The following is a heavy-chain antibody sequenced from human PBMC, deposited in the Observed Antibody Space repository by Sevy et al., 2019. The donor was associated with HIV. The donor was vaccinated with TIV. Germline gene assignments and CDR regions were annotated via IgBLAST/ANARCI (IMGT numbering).Heavy chain of an antibody. CDR1: GFTFTTYD. Sequence: GGSLRLSCAASGFTFTTYDMTWVRQAPGKGLEWISYISSSANDIKYEDSVKGRFTISRDNARNSLYLAMSSLRAEDTAVDYCAREGLGGFSSNLDRWGQGTLVTVSS. CDR2: ISSSANDI. V-gene: IGHV3-48*03. D-gene: IGHD2-15*01. CDR3: AREGLGGFSSNLDR. J-gene: IGHJ5*02.